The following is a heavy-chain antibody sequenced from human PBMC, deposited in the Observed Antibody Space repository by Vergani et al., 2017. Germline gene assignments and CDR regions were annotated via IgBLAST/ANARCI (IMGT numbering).Heavy chain of an antibody. CDR2: IIPIFGTA. CDR3: AGREWQQRVDYYYYYMDV. Sequence: QVQLVQSGAEVKKPGSSVKVSCKASGGTFSSYAISWVRQAPGQGLEWMGGIIPIFGTANYAQKFQGRVTITADESTSTAYMELSSLRSEDTAVYYCAGREWQQRVDYYYYYMDVWGKGTTVTVSS. V-gene: IGHV1-69*01. CDR1: GGTFSSYA. J-gene: IGHJ6*03. D-gene: IGHD6-13*01.